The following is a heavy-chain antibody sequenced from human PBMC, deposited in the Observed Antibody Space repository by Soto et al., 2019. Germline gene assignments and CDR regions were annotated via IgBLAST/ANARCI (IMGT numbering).Heavy chain of an antibody. CDR3: ARAGGDPLYYLDY. V-gene: IGHV4-59*08. CDR1: SDSISSYY. J-gene: IGHJ4*02. Sequence: QVQLQESGPGLVRPSETLSLTCTVSSDSISSYYWIWIRQSPGKGLEWIGYTDYSGNTNYNPSLKSRVTISGDTSKNQFSLRLSSVTAADTAVDFCARAGGDPLYYLDYWGQGTLVTVSS. CDR2: TDYSGNT. D-gene: IGHD2-21*02.